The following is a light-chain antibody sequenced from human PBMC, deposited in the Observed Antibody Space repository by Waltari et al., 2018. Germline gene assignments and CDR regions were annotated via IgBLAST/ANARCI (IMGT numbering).Light chain of an antibody. Sequence: QSALTQPASVSGSPGPSITLSCTGTRSDVGASTYVSCYQQHPGKAPKLMIFDVSNRPSGVSNRFSGSKSGNTASLTISGLQAEDEAGYYCSSYISSSTLELFGGGTSLTVL. J-gene: IGLJ2*01. CDR3: SSYISSSTLEL. V-gene: IGLV2-14*03. CDR1: RSDVGASTY. CDR2: DVS.